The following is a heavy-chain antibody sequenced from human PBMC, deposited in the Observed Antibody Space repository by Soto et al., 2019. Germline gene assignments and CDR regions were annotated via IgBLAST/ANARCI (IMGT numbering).Heavy chain of an antibody. CDR1: GGTFSSYA. CDR3: ATPPMDTITYVTGMEV. J-gene: IGHJ6*02. V-gene: IGHV1-69*12. D-gene: IGHD5-18*01. CDR2: IIPIFDTA. Sequence: VQLVPSGDEVKKPGSSVRVSCKASGGTFSSYAISCVRQAPGHGLEWMGGIIPIFDTADYAQKFQGRVTISADESTSTAYMERSSMRSEDTAGYYGATPPMDTITYVTGMEVWGQETTVNVAS.